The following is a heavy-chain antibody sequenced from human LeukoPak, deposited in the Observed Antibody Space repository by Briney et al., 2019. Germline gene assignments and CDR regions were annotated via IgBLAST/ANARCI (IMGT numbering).Heavy chain of an antibody. CDR3: ARDMTTVTYAFDI. V-gene: IGHV4-31*03. CDR2: IYYSGST. D-gene: IGHD4-11*01. J-gene: IGHJ3*02. CDR1: GGSIGSGGYY. Sequence: SETLSLTCTVSGGSIGSGGYYWSWIRQHPGKGLEWIGYIYYSGSTYCNPSLKSRVTISVDTSKNQFSLKLSSVTAADTAVYYCARDMTTVTYAFDIWGQGTMVTVSS.